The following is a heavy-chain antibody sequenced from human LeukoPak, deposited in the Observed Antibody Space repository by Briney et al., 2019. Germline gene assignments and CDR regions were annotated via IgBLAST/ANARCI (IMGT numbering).Heavy chain of an antibody. CDR1: GGSISSYY. D-gene: IGHD3-10*01. CDR2: IYYSGST. V-gene: IGHV4-59*12. CDR3: ASRRRITMVRGVMATLFDP. Sequence: PSETLSLTCTVSGGSISSYYWNWIRQPPGRGLEWIGYIYYSGSTKYNPSLKSRVTISVDKSKNQFSLKLSSVTAADTAVYYCASRRRITMVRGVMATLFDPWGQGTLVTVSS. J-gene: IGHJ5*02.